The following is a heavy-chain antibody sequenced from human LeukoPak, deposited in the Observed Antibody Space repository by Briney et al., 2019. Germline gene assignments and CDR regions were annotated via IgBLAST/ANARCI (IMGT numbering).Heavy chain of an antibody. D-gene: IGHD5-18*01. V-gene: IGHV3-30*18. J-gene: IGHJ4*02. CDR3: AKVSTAMVRGYFDY. Sequence: GGSLRLSCAASKFTFTNSAMHWVRQAPGKGLEWVSVISYDERNKYYADSVKGRFTISRDNSKNTLYLQMNSLRAEDTAAYYCAKVSTAMVRGYFDYWGQGTLVTVSS. CDR2: ISYDERNK. CDR1: KFTFTNSA.